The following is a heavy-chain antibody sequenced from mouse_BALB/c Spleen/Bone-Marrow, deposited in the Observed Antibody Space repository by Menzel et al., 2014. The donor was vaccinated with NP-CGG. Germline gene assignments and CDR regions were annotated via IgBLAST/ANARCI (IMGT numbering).Heavy chain of an antibody. J-gene: IGHJ2*01. D-gene: IGHD2-2*01. CDR2: IFPGTVTP. CDR3: ARRGYGYPDY. CDR1: GYTFTSYW. V-gene: IGHV1S132*01. Sequence: VKLQESGAELVKPGASVKLSCKTSGYTFTSYWIQWVKQRPGQGLGWIGEIFPGTVTPYYNEKFKGKAALTIDTSSSTASMQLSSLTSEGSTVHLCARRGYGYPDYWGQGTTLTVSS.